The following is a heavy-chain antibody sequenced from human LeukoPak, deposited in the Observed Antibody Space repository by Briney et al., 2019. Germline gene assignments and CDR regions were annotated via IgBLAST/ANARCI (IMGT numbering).Heavy chain of an antibody. J-gene: IGHJ3*01. CDR2: IYHSGTT. V-gene: IGHV4-59*08. CDR1: GGSIGSYY. D-gene: IGHD4-17*01. Sequence: SETLSLTCTVSGGSIGSYYWSWNRQPPGKGLECIGYIYHSGTTNYNPSLKSRVTISADTSKNQFSLKLTSVTAADTAIYYCARQRDYADYLDAFDVWGQGTMVTVSS. CDR3: ARQRDYADYLDAFDV.